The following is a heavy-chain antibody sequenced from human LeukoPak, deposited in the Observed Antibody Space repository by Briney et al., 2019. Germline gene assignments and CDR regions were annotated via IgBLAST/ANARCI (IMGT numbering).Heavy chain of an antibody. CDR3: ARAMIREMATTYWYFDL. D-gene: IGHD5-24*01. V-gene: IGHV1-69*05. J-gene: IGHJ2*01. Sequence: GSSVKVSFKASGGTFSSYAISWVRQAPGQGLEWMGGIIPIFGTANYAQKFQGRVTITTDESTSTAYMELSSLRSEDTAVYYCARAMIREMATTYWYFDLWGRGTLVTVSS. CDR2: IIPIFGTA. CDR1: GGTFSSYA.